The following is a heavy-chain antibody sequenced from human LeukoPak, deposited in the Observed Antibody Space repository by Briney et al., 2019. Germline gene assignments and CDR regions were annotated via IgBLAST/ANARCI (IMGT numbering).Heavy chain of an antibody. V-gene: IGHV3-30*04. J-gene: IGHJ4*02. Sequence: PGGSLRLSCVVSGFTFSSYAMHWVRQAPGKGLEWVAVISYDGSNKYYADSVKGRFSISRDNSKNTLCLQMNSLRPEDTAVYYCARARSGWYLGQFDYWGQGALVTVSS. CDR3: ARARSGWYLGQFDY. CDR1: GFTFSSYA. D-gene: IGHD6-19*01. CDR2: ISYDGSNK.